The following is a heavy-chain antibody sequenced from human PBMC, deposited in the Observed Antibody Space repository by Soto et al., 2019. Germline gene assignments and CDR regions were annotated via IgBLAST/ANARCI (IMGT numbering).Heavy chain of an antibody. CDR3: ARTRRQQLVLHYYYYMDV. CDR1: GFTFSDYY. Sequence: GGSLRLSCAASGFTFSDYYMSWIRQAPGKGLEWVSYISSSGSTIYYADSVKGRFTISRDNAKNSLYLQMNSLRAEDTAVYYCARTRRQQLVLHYYYYMDVWGKGTTVTVSS. D-gene: IGHD6-13*01. J-gene: IGHJ6*03. CDR2: ISSSGSTI. V-gene: IGHV3-11*01.